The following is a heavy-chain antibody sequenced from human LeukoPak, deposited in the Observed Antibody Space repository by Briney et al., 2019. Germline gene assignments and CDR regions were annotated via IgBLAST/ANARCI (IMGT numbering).Heavy chain of an antibody. J-gene: IGHJ6*03. D-gene: IGHD2-15*01. CDR1: GFTFSSYA. Sequence: PGGSLRLSCAASGFTFSSYAMSWVRQAPGKGLEWVSAISGSGGSTYYADSVKGRFTISRDNSKNTLYVQMNSLRAEDTAVYYCAKGGPNCSGGSCYYYYYMDVWGKGTTVTVSS. CDR3: AKGGPNCSGGSCYYYYYMDV. CDR2: ISGSGGST. V-gene: IGHV3-23*01.